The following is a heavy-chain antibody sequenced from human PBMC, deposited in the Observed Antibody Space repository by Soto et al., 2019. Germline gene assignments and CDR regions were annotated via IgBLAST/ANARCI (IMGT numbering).Heavy chain of an antibody. CDR2: INPDHGNT. CDR3: ARDMLSVGPRANDAFDV. Sequence: QVQLVQSGAEVRKPGASVNISCRASGFSFSANLINWVRQAPGQGLEWMGWINPDHGNTRYSGTFQGRVTISRHSSASIAYVEVSDLTSEDTAVYYCARDMLSVGPRANDAFDVWGQGTMVTVSS. CDR1: GFSFSANL. V-gene: IGHV1-3*01. D-gene: IGHD2-8*01. J-gene: IGHJ3*01.